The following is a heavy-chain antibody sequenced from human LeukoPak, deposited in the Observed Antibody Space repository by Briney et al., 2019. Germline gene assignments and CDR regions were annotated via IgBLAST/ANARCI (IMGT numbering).Heavy chain of an antibody. J-gene: IGHJ3*02. V-gene: IGHV3-74*01. D-gene: IGHD3-22*01. CDR3: ARDGYYYNNSGYYAFDI. CDR1: GFTSGSNW. Sequence: GGSLRLSCAASGFTSGSNWMHWVRQAPGKGLVWVSRIQSDGSTTSYADSVKGRFTISRDNAKSTLYLQMNSLRAEDTAVYYCARDGYYYNNSGYYAFDIWGQGTMVTVSS. CDR2: IQSDGSTT.